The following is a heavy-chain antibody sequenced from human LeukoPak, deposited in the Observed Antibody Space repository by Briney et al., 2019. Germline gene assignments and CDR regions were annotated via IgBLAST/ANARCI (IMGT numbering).Heavy chain of an antibody. V-gene: IGHV3-21*01. CDR3: ARAPDTAMVSPEPDDAFDI. CDR2: ISSSSSYI. D-gene: IGHD5-18*01. CDR1: GFTFSSYS. Sequence: PGGSLRLSCATSGFTFSSYSMNWVRQAPGKGLEWVSSISSSSSYIYYADSVKGRFTISRDNAKNSLYLQMNSLRAEDTAVYYCARAPDTAMVSPEPDDAFDIWGQGTVVTVSS. J-gene: IGHJ3*02.